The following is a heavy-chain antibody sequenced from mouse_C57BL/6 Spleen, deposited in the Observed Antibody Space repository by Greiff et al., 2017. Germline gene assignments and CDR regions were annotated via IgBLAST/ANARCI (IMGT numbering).Heavy chain of an antibody. CDR1: GYTFTSYG. CDR2: IYPRSGNH. CDR3: ARTNSSGWFAY. V-gene: IGHV1-81*01. J-gene: IGHJ3*01. Sequence: QVQLQQSGAELARPGASVKLSCKASGYTFTSYGISWVKQRTGQGLEWIVEIYPRSGNHYYNEKFKGTATLTADKASSPAYMELRSLTSGYSAVYFCARTNSSGWFAYWGQGTLVTVSA. D-gene: IGHD3-2*02.